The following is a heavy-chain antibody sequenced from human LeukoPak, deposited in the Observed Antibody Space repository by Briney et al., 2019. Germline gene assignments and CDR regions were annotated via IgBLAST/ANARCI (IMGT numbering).Heavy chain of an antibody. CDR1: GYTFTSYY. CDR3: ASTPGIAVAGTDY. D-gene: IGHD6-19*01. J-gene: IGHJ4*02. V-gene: IGHV1-69*02. Sequence: ASVEVSCKASGYTFTSYYMHWVRQAPGQGLEWMGRIIPILGIANYAQKFQGRVTITADKSTSTAYMELSSLRSEDTAVYYCASTPGIAVAGTDYWGQGTLVTVSS. CDR2: IIPILGIA.